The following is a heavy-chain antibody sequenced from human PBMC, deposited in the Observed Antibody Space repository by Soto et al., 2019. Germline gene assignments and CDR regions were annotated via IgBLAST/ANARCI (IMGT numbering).Heavy chain of an antibody. V-gene: IGHV1-69*01. CDR1: VGTFSSYA. J-gene: IGHJ6*02. CDR2: FIAVFGTG. CDR3: ARDRFSDHLLGALDMDF. Sequence: QVQLVQSGAEVKKPGSSVKVSCKASVGTFSSYAVRWVRQAPGQGLDWMGGFIAVFGTGNYAQKFQCRVTITADESTSTAYMELSSRIDEDTAVYYWARDRFSDHLLGALDMDFWGQGSTVTVSS. D-gene: IGHD2-2*01.